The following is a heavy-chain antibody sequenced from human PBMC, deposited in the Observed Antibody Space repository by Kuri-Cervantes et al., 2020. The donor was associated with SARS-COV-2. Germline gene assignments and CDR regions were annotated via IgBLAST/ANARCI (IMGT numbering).Heavy chain of an antibody. V-gene: IGHV3-30*04. CDR3: ARPRKPVYYYHGMDV. CDR1: GFIFSDYA. D-gene: IGHD1-14*01. Sequence: GESLKIFCEASGFIFSDYAIDWVRQAPGKGLEWVAVISDDEVSKHYADSVNGRFTISRDKSKNTLYLQMTSLRPGDTAIYYCARPRKPVYYYHGMDVWGQGTMVTVSS. J-gene: IGHJ6*02. CDR2: ISDDEVSK.